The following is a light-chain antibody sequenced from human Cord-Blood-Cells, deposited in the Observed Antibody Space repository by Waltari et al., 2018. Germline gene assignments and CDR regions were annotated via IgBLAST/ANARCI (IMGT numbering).Light chain of an antibody. J-gene: IGLJ1*01. V-gene: IGLV2-23*01. Sequence: SALTQPASLSGSPGQTITISRPVTSSDVRSYNFVPWYQQHPGKAPKLMIYEGSKRPSGVSNRFSGSKSGNTASLTISGLQAEDEADYYCCSYAGSSTYVFGTGTKVTVL. CDR1: SSDVRSYNF. CDR3: CSYAGSSTYV. CDR2: EGS.